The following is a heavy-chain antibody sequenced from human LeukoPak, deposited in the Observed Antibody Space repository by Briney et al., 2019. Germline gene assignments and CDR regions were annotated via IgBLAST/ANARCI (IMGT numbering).Heavy chain of an antibody. D-gene: IGHD3-22*01. CDR1: GYTFSSFS. CDR2: ISVRSNYI. V-gene: IGHV3-21*01. Sequence: PGGSLRLSCAASGYTFSSFSINWVRQAPGKGLEWVSSISVRSNYIYYADSVRGRFTISRDDARDSLYLQMNSLRAEDTAVHYGVRLRRTVNPSGYSYNTDFWGQGTLVTVSS. CDR3: VRLRRTVNPSGYSYNTDF. J-gene: IGHJ4*02.